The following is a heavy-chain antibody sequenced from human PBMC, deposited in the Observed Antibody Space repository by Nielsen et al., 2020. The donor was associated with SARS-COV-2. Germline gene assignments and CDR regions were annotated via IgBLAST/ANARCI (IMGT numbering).Heavy chain of an antibody. V-gene: IGHV5-10-1*01. CDR3: ARRDGGSWYYQN. CDR2: IDPSDSYT. Sequence: GESLKISCKGSGYSFTSYWISWVRQMPGKGLEWMGRIDPSDSYTNYSPSFQGHVTISADKSISTAYLQWSSLKASDTAMYYCARRDGGSWYYQNWGQGTLVTVSS. CDR1: GYSFTSYW. D-gene: IGHD5-24*01. J-gene: IGHJ1*01.